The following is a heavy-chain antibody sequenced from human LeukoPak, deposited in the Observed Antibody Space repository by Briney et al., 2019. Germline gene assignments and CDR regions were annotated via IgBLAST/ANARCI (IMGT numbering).Heavy chain of an antibody. D-gene: IGHD5-12*01. CDR1: GGSISSSSYY. CDR2: INHSGST. CDR3: ARVRWLRVWSFLYYFDY. Sequence: PSETLSLTCTVSGGSISSSSYYWGWIRQPPGKGLEWIGEINHSGSTNYNPSLKSRVTISVDTSKNQFSLKLSSVTAADTAVYYCARVRWLRVWSFLYYFDYWGQGTLVTVSS. J-gene: IGHJ4*02. V-gene: IGHV4-39*07.